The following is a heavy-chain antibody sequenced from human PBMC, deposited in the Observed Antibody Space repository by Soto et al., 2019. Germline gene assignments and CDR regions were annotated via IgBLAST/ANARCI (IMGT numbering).Heavy chain of an antibody. CDR1: GYTFTGYY. J-gene: IGHJ6*02. D-gene: IGHD2-15*01. CDR3: AREPCSGGSCYSYYYYGMDV. V-gene: IGHV1-2*04. Sequence: GASVKVSCKASGYTFTGYYMHWVRQAPGQGLEWMGWINPNSGGTNYAQKFQGWVTMTRDTSISTAYMELSRLRSGDTAVYYCAREPCSGGSCYSYYYYGMDVGGQGTTVTVSS. CDR2: INPNSGGT.